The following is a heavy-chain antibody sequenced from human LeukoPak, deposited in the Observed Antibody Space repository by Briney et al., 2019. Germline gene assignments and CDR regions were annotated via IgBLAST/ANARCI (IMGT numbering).Heavy chain of an antibody. Sequence: PGGSLRLSCAASGFAFSGYWMSCVRQARGKGREGVANIKQDGSEKYCVDCVKGRFTISRDNAKNSLFLQMNSLRAEDTAVYYCATSYKNTIFGLVITYDAFDIWGQGTMVTVSS. V-gene: IGHV3-7*01. CDR3: ATSYKNTIFGLVITYDAFDI. D-gene: IGHD3-3*01. J-gene: IGHJ3*02. CDR1: GFAFSGYW. CDR2: IKQDGSEK.